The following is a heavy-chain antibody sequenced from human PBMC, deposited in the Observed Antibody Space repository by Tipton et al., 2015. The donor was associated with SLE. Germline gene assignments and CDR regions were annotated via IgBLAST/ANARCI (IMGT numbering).Heavy chain of an antibody. CDR1: GGSISSSNW. Sequence: TLSLTCAVSGGSISSSNWWSWVRQPPGKGLEWIGCIYYSGSISYNPSLKSRVTISVDTSKNQFSLKLSSVTAADTAVYYCARDLIPQGVGDAFDIWGQGTMVTVSS. CDR3: ARDLIPQGVGDAFDI. V-gene: IGHV4-4*02. J-gene: IGHJ3*02. CDR2: IYYSGSI. D-gene: IGHD3-16*01.